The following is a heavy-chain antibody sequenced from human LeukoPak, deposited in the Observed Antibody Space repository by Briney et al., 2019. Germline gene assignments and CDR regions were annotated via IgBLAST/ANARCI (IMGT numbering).Heavy chain of an antibody. V-gene: IGHV4-39*07. CDR1: GGSISSSSYY. CDR2: IYYSGST. J-gene: IGHJ5*02. D-gene: IGHD4-17*01. Sequence: SETLSLTCTVSGGSISSSSYYWGWIREPPVKGLEWIGSIYYSGSTYYNPSLKSRVTISVDTSKNQFSLKLSSVTAADTAVYYCARSKLNDYGWFDPWGQGTLVTVSS. CDR3: ARSKLNDYGWFDP.